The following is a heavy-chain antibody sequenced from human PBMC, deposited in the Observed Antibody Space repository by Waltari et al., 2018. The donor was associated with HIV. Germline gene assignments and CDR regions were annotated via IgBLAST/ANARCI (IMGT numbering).Heavy chain of an antibody. CDR1: GFTFSSYA. V-gene: IGHV3-30*18. CDR3: AKNPLSGEGYFDY. Sequence: QVQLVESGGGVVQPGRSLRLSCAASGFTFSSYAMHWVRQAPGKGLEWGAVIWYDGSNTYYADSVKGRFTISRDNSKNTLYLQMSSLRAEDTAMYYCAKNPLSGEGYFDYWGQGTLVTVSS. CDR2: IWYDGSNT. J-gene: IGHJ4*02. D-gene: IGHD2-15*01.